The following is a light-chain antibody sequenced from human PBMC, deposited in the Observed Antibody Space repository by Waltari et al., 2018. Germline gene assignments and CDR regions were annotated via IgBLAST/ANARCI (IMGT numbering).Light chain of an antibody. V-gene: IGKV3-11*01. CDR3: QHRSNWPRT. CDR2: DAS. Sequence: IVSTPSPATLPLSPAERATLSCRASQSVSSYLAWYQQTPGQAPRLLIYDASNRATGIPARFSGSGSGTDFTLTISSLEREDFAVYYCQHRSNWPRTFGQGTKVEIK. CDR1: QSVSSY. J-gene: IGKJ1*01.